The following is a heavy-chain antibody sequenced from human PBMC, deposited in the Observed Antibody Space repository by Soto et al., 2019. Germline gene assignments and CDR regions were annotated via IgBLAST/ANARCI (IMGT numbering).Heavy chain of an antibody. D-gene: IGHD5-18*01. J-gene: IGHJ4*02. CDR2: LTAGGGDT. V-gene: IGHV3-23*01. CDR3: ARDMQLWRLDY. Sequence: GGSLRLSCAASGFTFSNYAMSWVRQAPGKGLEWVSTLTAGGGDTYYAESVKGRFTISRDNSKNTLYMQMNSLRAEDTAIYYCARDMQLWRLDYWGQGTQVTVSS. CDR1: GFTFSNYA.